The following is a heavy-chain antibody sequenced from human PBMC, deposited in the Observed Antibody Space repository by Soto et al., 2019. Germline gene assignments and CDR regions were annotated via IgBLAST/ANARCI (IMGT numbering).Heavy chain of an antibody. CDR1: GGSVSSGNYY. Sequence: SETLSLTCTVSGGSVSSGNYYWSWIRQPPGKGLEWIGYFYYTGSINYNPSLKSRVTIFIDASKNQFSLTLYSVTADDTAVYFCAKKGSPSGDHSNWYFDLWGRGTLVTVSS. V-gene: IGHV4-61*01. J-gene: IGHJ2*01. CDR2: FYYTGSI. D-gene: IGHD7-27*01. CDR3: AKKGSPSGDHSNWYFDL.